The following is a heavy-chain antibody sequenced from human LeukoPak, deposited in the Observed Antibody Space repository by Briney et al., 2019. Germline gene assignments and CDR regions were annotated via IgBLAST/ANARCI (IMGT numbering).Heavy chain of an antibody. CDR3: ARQGTGTTVID. CDR2: IYTSGST. CDR1: GGSISSYY. Sequence: PSETLSLTCTVSGGSISSYYWSWIRQPPGKGPEWIGYIYTSGSTNYSPSLKSRVTISVDTSKNQFSLKLSSVTAADTAVYYCARQGTGTTVIDWGQGTLVTVSS. J-gene: IGHJ4*02. V-gene: IGHV4-4*09. D-gene: IGHD1-1*01.